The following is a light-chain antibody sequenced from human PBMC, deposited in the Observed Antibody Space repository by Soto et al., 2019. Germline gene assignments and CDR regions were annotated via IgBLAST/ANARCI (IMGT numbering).Light chain of an antibody. V-gene: IGKV3-20*01. CDR1: QSVSSNY. J-gene: IGKJ2*01. CDR2: GVS. CDR3: QQFGGSPPYT. Sequence: EIVLTQSPGTLSFSPGERATLSCRASQSVSSNYLAWYQQKPGQAPRLLIYGVSSRATGIPDRFSGSGSGTDFTLTISRLEPEDFAVYYCQQFGGSPPYTFGQVTKLEIK.